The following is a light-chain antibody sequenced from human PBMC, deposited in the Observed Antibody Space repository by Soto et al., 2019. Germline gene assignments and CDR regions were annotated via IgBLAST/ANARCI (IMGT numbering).Light chain of an antibody. CDR3: QQYGSSLAWT. J-gene: IGKJ1*01. CDR1: QSVSSSY. Sequence: EIVLTQSPGTLSLSPGERATLSCRASQSVSSSYLAWYQQKPGQAPRLLIYGASSRATGIPDRFSGSGSGTDFLLTISRLESEDFAVYYCQQYGSSLAWTFGQGTKVEIK. CDR2: GAS. V-gene: IGKV3-20*01.